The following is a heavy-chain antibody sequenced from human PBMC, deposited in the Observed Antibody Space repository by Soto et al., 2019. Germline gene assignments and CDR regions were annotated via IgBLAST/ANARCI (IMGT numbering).Heavy chain of an antibody. CDR2: IYYSGRT. V-gene: IGHV4-59*01. CDR1: GGSISSYY. J-gene: IGHJ5*02. CDR3: ARGYCSSTICYIWDNWFDP. D-gene: IGHD2-2*02. Sequence: SETLSLTCTVSGGSISSYYWSWIRRPPGKGLEWIGYIYYSGRTNYNPSLKSRVTISVDTSKNQFSLKLSSVTAADTAVYYCARGYCSSTICYIWDNWFDPWGQGTLVTVSS.